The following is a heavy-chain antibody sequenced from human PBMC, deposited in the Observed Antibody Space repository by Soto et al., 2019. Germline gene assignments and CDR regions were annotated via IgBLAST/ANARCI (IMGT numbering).Heavy chain of an antibody. J-gene: IGHJ4*02. V-gene: IGHV1-69*06. Sequence: QVQLVQSGAEVKKPGSSVKVSCKASGGTFSSYAISWVRQAPGQGLEWMGGIIPIFGTANYAQKFQGRVMITADKSTSTAYMELSSLRSEDTAVYYCARDYYDSSGYYYVLDYWGQGTLVTVSS. D-gene: IGHD3-22*01. CDR2: IIPIFGTA. CDR1: GGTFSSYA. CDR3: ARDYYDSSGYYYVLDY.